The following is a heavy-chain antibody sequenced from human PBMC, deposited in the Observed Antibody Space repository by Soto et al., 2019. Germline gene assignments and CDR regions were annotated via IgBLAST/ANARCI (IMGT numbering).Heavy chain of an antibody. CDR2: IYSGGST. CDR3: ARPSPDYYYGMDV. V-gene: IGHV3-53*01. J-gene: IGHJ6*02. CDR1: GFTVSSNY. Sequence: HPGGSLRLSCAASGFTVSSNYMSWVRQAPGKGLEWVSVIYSGGSTYYADSVKGRFTISRDNSKNTLYLQMNSLRAEDTAVYYCARPSPDYYYGMDVWGQGTTVTVSS.